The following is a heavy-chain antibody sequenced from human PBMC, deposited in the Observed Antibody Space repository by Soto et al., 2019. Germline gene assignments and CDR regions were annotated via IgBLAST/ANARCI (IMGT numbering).Heavy chain of an antibody. CDR3: ARGREVVATYYHYYYGMDV. D-gene: IGHD2-15*01. CDR1: GFTFSSYE. CDR2: ISNSGSTM. V-gene: IGHV3-48*03. J-gene: IGHJ6*02. Sequence: LRLSCAASGFTFSSYEMNWVRQAPGKGLEWLSHISNSGSTMYYADSVKGRFTISRDNAKNSLYLQMNSLRAEDTAVYYCARGREVVATYYHYYYGMDVWGQGTTVTVSS.